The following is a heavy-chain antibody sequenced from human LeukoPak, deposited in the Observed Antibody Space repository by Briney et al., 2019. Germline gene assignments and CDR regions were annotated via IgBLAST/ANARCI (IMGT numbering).Heavy chain of an antibody. CDR1: GFTFSSYG. D-gene: IGHD3-3*01. CDR2: IRYDGRNK. CDR3: TKNGVVIDFAASDI. J-gene: IGHJ3*02. V-gene: IGHV3-30*02. Sequence: GGSLRLSCAASGFTFSSYGMHWVRQALDKGLVWVAFIRYDGRNKYYADSVKGRFTLSRDNSTNTLYLQMNSLRAEDTAVYYWTKNGVVIDFAASDIWGQGTMVTVSS.